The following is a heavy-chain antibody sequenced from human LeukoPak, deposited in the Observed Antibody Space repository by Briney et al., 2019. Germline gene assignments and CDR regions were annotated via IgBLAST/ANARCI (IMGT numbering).Heavy chain of an antibody. CDR2: ISSSGSTI. Sequence: GGSLRLSCAASGFSFSFSNMNWVRQAPGKGLEWVSYISSSGSTIYYADSVKGRFTIPRDNAKNSLYLQMNSLRAEDTAVYYCAELGITMIGGVWGKGTTVTISS. D-gene: IGHD3-10*02. J-gene: IGHJ6*04. V-gene: IGHV3-48*03. CDR1: GFSFSFSN. CDR3: AELGITMIGGV.